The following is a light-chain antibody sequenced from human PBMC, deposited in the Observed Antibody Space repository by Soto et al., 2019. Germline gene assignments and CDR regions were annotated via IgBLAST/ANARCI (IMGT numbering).Light chain of an antibody. J-gene: IGKJ2*03. V-gene: IGKV1-5*01. CDR2: HAS. CDR3: QLFNYYPYS. Sequence: DIQMTQSPSTLSAFVGDRVTITCRASQSISTWLAWYQQKPGKPPKVLIYHASSLESGVPSRFSGSGSGTEFPLIITTLQPEDCATYYCQLFNYYPYSFGQGTKLEIK. CDR1: QSISTW.